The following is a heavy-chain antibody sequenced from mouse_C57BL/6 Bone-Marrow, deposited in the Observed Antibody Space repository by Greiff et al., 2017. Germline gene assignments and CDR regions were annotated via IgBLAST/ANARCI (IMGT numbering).Heavy chain of an antibody. CDR3: DRRYSNFYYYAMHY. V-gene: IGHV8-12*01. CDR1: GCSLSTSGMG. Sequence: ESGPGILQSSQTLSLTCPFSGCSLSTSGMGVSWIRQPSGKGLEWLAHIYWDDDTRYNPSLKSQLTISKDTSRNQVFLKITSVDTADTATYSCDRRYSNFYYYAMHYRGQGASVTV. J-gene: IGHJ4*01. D-gene: IGHD2-5*01. CDR2: IYWDDDT.